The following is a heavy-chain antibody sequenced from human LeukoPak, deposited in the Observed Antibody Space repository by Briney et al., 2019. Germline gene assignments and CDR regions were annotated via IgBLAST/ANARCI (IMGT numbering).Heavy chain of an antibody. J-gene: IGHJ4*02. Sequence: SETLSLTCTVSGGSISSSSYYWGWIRQPPGKGLEWIGSIYYSGSTYYNPSLKSRVTISVDTSKNQFSLKLSSVTAADTAVYYCARDYGDYYFDYWGQGTLVTVSS. D-gene: IGHD4-17*01. V-gene: IGHV4-39*01. CDR3: ARDYGDYYFDY. CDR1: GGSISSSSYY. CDR2: IYYSGST.